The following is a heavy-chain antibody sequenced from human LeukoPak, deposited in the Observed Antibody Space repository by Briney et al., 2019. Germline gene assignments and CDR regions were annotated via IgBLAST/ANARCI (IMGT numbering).Heavy chain of an antibody. J-gene: IGHJ3*01. CDR3: ARDRGGAECHGFDAFDL. CDR1: GFTFRNYW. D-gene: IGHD2-15*01. Sequence: GGSLRLLCAPSGFTFRNYWMNWVRQAPGKGLEWVAHIKQDGSEKHYVDSVKGRFTISRDNAKNSLYLQMNTLRVDDTAVYYCARDRGGAECHGFDAFDLWGQGTIVTVSS. CDR2: IKQDGSEK. V-gene: IGHV3-7*01.